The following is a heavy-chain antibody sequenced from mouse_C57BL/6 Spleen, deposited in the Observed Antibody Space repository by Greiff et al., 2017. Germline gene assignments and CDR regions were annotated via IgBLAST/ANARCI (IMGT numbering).Heavy chain of an antibody. D-gene: IGHD4-1*01. CDR3: ARPTGLGDYAMDY. Sequence: EGRLVESGGGLVKPGGSLKLSCAASGFTFSDYGMHWVRQAPEKGLEWVAYISSGSSTIYYADTVKGRFTISRDNAKNTLFLQMTSLRSEDTAMYYCARPTGLGDYAMDYWGQGTSVTVSS. CDR1: GFTFSDYG. V-gene: IGHV5-17*01. J-gene: IGHJ4*01. CDR2: ISSGSSTI.